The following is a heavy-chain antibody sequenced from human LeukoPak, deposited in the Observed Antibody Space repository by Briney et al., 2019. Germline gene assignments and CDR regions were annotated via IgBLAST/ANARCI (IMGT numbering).Heavy chain of an antibody. Sequence: GGSLRLSCAASGFIFRSHGMNWVRQAPGKGLEWVSSISSSSSYIYYADSVKGRFTISRDNAKNSLYLQMNSLRAEDAAVYYCAGGSGSYYYGMDVWGQGTTVTVSS. D-gene: IGHD3-10*01. CDR2: ISSSSSYI. J-gene: IGHJ6*02. CDR3: AGGSGSYYYGMDV. V-gene: IGHV3-21*01. CDR1: GFIFRSHG.